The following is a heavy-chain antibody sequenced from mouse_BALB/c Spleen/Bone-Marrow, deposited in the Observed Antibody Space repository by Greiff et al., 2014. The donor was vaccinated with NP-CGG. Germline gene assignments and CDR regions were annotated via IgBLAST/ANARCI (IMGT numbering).Heavy chain of an antibody. J-gene: IGHJ1*01. CDR2: ISSGSSTI. Sequence: EVMLVESGGGLVQPGGSRKLSCAASGFTFSSFGMHWVRQAPEKGLEWVAYISSGSSTIYYADTVKGRFTISRDNPKNTLFLQMTSLRSEDTAMYYCAGDRYDEYFDVWGAGTTVTVSS. CDR1: GFTFSSFG. V-gene: IGHV5-17*02. D-gene: IGHD2-14*01. CDR3: AGDRYDEYFDV.